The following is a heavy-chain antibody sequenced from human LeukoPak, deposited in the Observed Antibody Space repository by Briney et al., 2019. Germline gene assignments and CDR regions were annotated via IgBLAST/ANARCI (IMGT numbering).Heavy chain of an antibody. Sequence: PSETLSLTCTVSGGSISSSSYYWGWIRQPPGKGLEWIGSIYYSGSTYYNPSLKSRVTISVDTSKNQFSLKLSSVTAADTAAYYCARDLLAYDAFDIWGQGTMVTVSS. CDR3: ARDLLAYDAFDI. D-gene: IGHD1/OR15-1a*01. CDR2: IYYSGST. CDR1: GGSISSSSYY. V-gene: IGHV4-39*07. J-gene: IGHJ3*02.